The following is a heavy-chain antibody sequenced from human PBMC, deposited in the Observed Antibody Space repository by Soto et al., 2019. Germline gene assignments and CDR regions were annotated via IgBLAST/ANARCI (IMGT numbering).Heavy chain of an antibody. V-gene: IGHV1-8*01. Sequence: QVQLVQSGAEVKKPGASVKVSCKASGYTFTSYDINWVRQATGQGLEWMGWMNPHSNNTGYAQKFQGRVTMTRNTSISTAYMELSSLRSEDTAVYYCARGRDPRYYMDVWGKGTTVTVSS. D-gene: IGHD1-20*01. CDR3: ARGRDPRYYMDV. J-gene: IGHJ6*03. CDR2: MNPHSNNT. CDR1: GYTFTSYD.